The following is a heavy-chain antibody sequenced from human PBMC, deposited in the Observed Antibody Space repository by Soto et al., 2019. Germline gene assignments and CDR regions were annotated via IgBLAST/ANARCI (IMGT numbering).Heavy chain of an antibody. CDR2: ISYDGSNT. Sequence: GGSLRLSCAASGVSFNSYDMHWVRQAPGKGPEWVAIISYDGSNTYYSDSVRGRFTISRDNSKDTLYLQMRSLRSADTAIYYCARISRYCSGGDCHAWGQGTQVTVSS. J-gene: IGHJ5*02. V-gene: IGHV3-30*03. CDR3: ARISRYCSGGDCHA. D-gene: IGHD2-15*01. CDR1: GVSFNSYD.